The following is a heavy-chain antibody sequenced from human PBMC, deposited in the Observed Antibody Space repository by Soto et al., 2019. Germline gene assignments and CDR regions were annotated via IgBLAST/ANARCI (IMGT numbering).Heavy chain of an antibody. D-gene: IGHD2-8*02. V-gene: IGHV4-34*01. CDR3: ARERLVVANAFDI. CDR1: GGSFSGYY. J-gene: IGHJ3*02. CDR2: INHSGST. Sequence: QVQLQQWGAGLLKPSETLSLTCAVYGGSFSGYYWSWIRQPPGKGLEWIGEINHSGSTNYNPSLKSRVTISVDTSKHQFSLKLSSVTAADTAVYYCARERLVVANAFDIWGQGTMVTVSS.